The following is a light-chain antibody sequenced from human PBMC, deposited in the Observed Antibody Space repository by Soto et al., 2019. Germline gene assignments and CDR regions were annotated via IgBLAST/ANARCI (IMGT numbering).Light chain of an antibody. CDR1: SSNIGSNT. CDR3: AAWDDSLNGYV. CDR2: SNN. V-gene: IGLV1-44*01. Sequence: QSVLTQPPSASGTPGQRVTISCSGSSSNIGSNTVNWYQQLPGTAPKLLIYSNNQRPLGVPDRFSGSKSGTSASLAISGLQSEDEADYYCAAWDDSLNGYVFGTGTRSPS. J-gene: IGLJ1*01.